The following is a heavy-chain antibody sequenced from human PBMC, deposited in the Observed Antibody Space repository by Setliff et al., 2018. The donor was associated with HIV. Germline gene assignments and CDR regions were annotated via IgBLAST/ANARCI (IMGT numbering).Heavy chain of an antibody. Sequence: PGGSLRLSCAASGFTFSSYAMSWVRQAPGKGLEWVSAISGSGGSTYYADSVKGRFTISRDNSKNTLYLQMNSLRPEDTAVYYCASARIPTGGTSTSFDYWGRGTLVTVSS. V-gene: IGHV3-23*01. CDR2: ISGSGGST. D-gene: IGHD1-1*01. CDR3: ASARIPTGGTSTSFDY. CDR1: GFTFSSYA. J-gene: IGHJ4*02.